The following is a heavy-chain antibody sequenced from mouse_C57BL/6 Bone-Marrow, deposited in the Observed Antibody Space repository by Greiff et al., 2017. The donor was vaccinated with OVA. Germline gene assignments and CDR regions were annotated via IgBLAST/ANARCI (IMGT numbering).Heavy chain of an antibody. Sequence: VQLQQSGAELARPGASVKLSCKASGYTFTSYGISWVKQRTGQGLEWIGEIYPRSGNTYYNEKFKGKATLTADKSSSTAYMELRSLTSEDSAVYFCARYGTTSVAYWGQGTLVTVSA. J-gene: IGHJ3*01. CDR3: ARYGTTSVAY. V-gene: IGHV1-81*01. D-gene: IGHD2-1*01. CDR2: IYPRSGNT. CDR1: GYTFTSYG.